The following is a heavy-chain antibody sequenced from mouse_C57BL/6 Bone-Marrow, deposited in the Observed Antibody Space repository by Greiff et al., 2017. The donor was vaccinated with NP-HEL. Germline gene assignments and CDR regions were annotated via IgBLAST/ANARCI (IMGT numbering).Heavy chain of an antibody. CDR3: ARGGYYSSYFDV. Sequence: VQLKQSGAELVKPGASVKMSCKASGYTFTSYWITWVKQRPGQGLEWIGDIYPGSGSTNYNEKFKSKATLTVDTSSSTAYMQLSSLTSEDSAVYYGARGGYYSSYFDVWGTGTTVTVSS. CDR1: GYTFTSYW. V-gene: IGHV1-55*01. J-gene: IGHJ1*03. CDR2: IYPGSGST. D-gene: IGHD2-3*01.